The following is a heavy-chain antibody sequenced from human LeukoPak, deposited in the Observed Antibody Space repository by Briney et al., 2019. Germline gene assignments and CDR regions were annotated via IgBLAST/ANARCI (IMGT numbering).Heavy chain of an antibody. Sequence: GGSLRLSCAASGFSFSSYWMSWVRQAPGKGLEWVSSISRSGSTKYYADSVKGRFTISRDNAKNSLFLQMNSLRAEDTAVYYCARVLRYCSGGNCYSGGLGYMDVWGKGTTVTISS. CDR2: ISRSGSTK. CDR3: ARVLRYCSGGNCYSGGLGYMDV. V-gene: IGHV3-48*04. CDR1: GFSFSSYW. J-gene: IGHJ6*03. D-gene: IGHD2-15*01.